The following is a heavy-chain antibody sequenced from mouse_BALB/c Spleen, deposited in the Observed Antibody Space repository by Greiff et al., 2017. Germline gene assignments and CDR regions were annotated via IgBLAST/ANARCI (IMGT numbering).Heavy chain of an antibody. D-gene: IGHD4-1*01. Sequence: EVKLVESGGGLVQPGGSRKLSCAASGFTFSSFGMHWVRQAPEKGLEWVAYISSGSSTIYYADTVKGRFTISRDNPKNTLFLQMTSLRSEDTAMYYCARTDWDVGSNFDYWGQGTTLTVSS. CDR1: GFTFSSFG. CDR3: ARTDWDVGSNFDY. V-gene: IGHV5-17*02. CDR2: ISSGSSTI. J-gene: IGHJ2*01.